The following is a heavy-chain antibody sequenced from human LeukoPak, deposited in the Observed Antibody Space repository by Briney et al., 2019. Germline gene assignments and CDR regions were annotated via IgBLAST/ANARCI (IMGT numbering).Heavy chain of an antibody. J-gene: IGHJ6*02. D-gene: IGHD2-21*01. Sequence: GGSLRLSCRASGFTFSSYWMSWVRQAPGKGLEWVANIKQDESEKDYVDSVKGRFTISRDNAQNSLYLQMNSLRAEDTAVYYCARYCGGDCYGMDVWGQGTTVTVSS. V-gene: IGHV3-7*01. CDR3: ARYCGGDCYGMDV. CDR1: GFTFSSYW. CDR2: IKQDESEK.